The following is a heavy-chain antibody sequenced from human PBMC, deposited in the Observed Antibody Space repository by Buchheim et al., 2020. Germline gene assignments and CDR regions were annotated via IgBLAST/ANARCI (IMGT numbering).Heavy chain of an antibody. Sequence: QVQLQQWGAGLLKPSETLSLTCAVYGGSFSGYYWSWIRQPPGKGLEWLGEINHSGSTNYNPSLKSRVTISVDTSKNQFSLKLSSVTAADTAVYYCARGKKAARNFDYWGQGTL. CDR2: INHSGST. J-gene: IGHJ4*02. V-gene: IGHV4-34*01. CDR1: GGSFSGYY. CDR3: ARGKKAARNFDY. D-gene: IGHD6-6*01.